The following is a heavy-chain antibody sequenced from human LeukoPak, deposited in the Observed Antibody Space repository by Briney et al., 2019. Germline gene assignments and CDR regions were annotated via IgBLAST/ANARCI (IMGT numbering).Heavy chain of an antibody. CDR2: IIPIFGTA. J-gene: IGHJ1*01. CDR1: GGTFSSYA. Sequence: SVKVCCKASGGTFSSYAISWVRQAPGQGLEWMGGIIPIFGTANYAQKFQGRVTITADESTSTAYMELSSLRSEDTAVYYCASQLNSVVAAYEYFEHWGQGTLVTVSS. V-gene: IGHV1-69*13. D-gene: IGHD2-15*01. CDR3: ASQLNSVVAAYEYFEH.